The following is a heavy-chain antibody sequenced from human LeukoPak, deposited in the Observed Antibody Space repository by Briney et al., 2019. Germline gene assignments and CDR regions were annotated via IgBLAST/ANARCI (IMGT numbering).Heavy chain of an antibody. D-gene: IGHD6-19*01. Sequence: GGSLRLSCAASGFTFSRYWMSWVRQAPGKGLEWVANIKQDGSEKYYVESVKGRFTISRDNSKNTLYLQINSLRAEDTAVYYCARPFPVAVAGTGNYWGQGTLSPSPQ. CDR1: GFTFSRYW. CDR2: IKQDGSEK. V-gene: IGHV3-7*01. J-gene: IGHJ4*02. CDR3: ARPFPVAVAGTGNY.